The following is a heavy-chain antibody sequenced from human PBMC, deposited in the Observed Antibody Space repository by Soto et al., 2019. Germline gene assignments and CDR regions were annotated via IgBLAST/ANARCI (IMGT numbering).Heavy chain of an antibody. CDR1: GFTFTNYW. CDR3: TTVFEY. V-gene: IGHV3-74*01. J-gene: IGHJ4*02. Sequence: EVQLVQSGGGSVQPGGSLRLSCAAYGFTFTNYWMHWVRQVPGKGLVWVSRIDGVGTGTSYSDSVRGCFTISRYNAENTLYLQMNSLRAEDTAVYYCTTVFEYCGQCTPVTVSS. CDR2: IDGVGTGT.